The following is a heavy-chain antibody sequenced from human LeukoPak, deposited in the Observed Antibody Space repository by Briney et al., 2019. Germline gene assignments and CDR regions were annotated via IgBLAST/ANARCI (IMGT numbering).Heavy chain of an antibody. Sequence: GRSLRLSCAASGFTFSSYGMHWVRQAPGKGLEWVAVVSYDGSNKYYADSVKGRFTISRDNSKNTLYLQMNSLRAEDTAVYYCAKGLKEKYYYYYYGMDVWGQGTTVTVSS. CDR3: AKGLKEKYYYYYYGMDV. CDR2: VSYDGSNK. V-gene: IGHV3-30*18. CDR1: GFTFSSYG. J-gene: IGHJ6*02.